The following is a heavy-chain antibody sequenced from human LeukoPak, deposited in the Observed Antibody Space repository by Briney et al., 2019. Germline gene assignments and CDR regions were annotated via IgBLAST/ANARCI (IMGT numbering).Heavy chain of an antibody. CDR2: IYYSGST. D-gene: IGHD6-13*01. V-gene: IGHV4-61*01. CDR3: ARFTVAAAGTGWFDP. J-gene: IGHJ5*02. CDR1: GGSVSSGSYY. Sequence: SETLSLTCTVSGGSVSSGSYYWSWIRQPPGKGLEWIGYIYYSGSTHYNPSLRSRVTMSADTSRNQFSLNLSSATDADTALYYCARFTVAAAGTGWFDPWGQGILVTVSA.